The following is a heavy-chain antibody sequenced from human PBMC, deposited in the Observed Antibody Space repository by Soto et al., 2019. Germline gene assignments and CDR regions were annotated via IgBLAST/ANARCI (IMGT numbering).Heavy chain of an antibody. CDR1: VGSISSSSYY. V-gene: IGHV4-39*01. D-gene: IGHD1-26*01. CDR3: ARVGQWEIPPSWAFDI. J-gene: IGHJ3*02. Sequence: SEALSLTCTVSVGSISSSSYYWCWIRQPPWRGVEGIVSIYFSGRTYYNPSIKSRVTISVDTSKNQFSLKLSSVTAADTAVYYCARVGQWEIPPSWAFDIWGQGTMVTVSS. CDR2: IYFSGRT.